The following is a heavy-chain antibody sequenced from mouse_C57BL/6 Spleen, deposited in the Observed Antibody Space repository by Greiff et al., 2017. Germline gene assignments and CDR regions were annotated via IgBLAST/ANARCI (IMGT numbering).Heavy chain of an antibody. Sequence: QVQLKQPGAELVRPGSSVKLSCKASGYTFTSYWMDWVKQRPGQGLEWIGNIYPSDSETHYNQKFKDKDTLTVDKSSSTAYMQLSSLTSEDSAVYYCARYGNYGYFDVWGTGTTVTVSS. CDR2: IYPSDSET. J-gene: IGHJ1*03. CDR1: GYTFTSYW. V-gene: IGHV1-61*01. CDR3: ARYGNYGYFDV. D-gene: IGHD2-1*01.